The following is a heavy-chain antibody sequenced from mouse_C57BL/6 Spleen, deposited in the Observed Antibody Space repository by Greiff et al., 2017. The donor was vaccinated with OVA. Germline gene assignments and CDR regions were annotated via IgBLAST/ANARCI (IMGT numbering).Heavy chain of an antibody. J-gene: IGHJ2*01. Sequence: EVKLMESGGGLVQPGGSMKLSCVASGFTFSNYWMNWVRQSPEKGLEWVAQIRLKSDNYATHYAESVKGRFTISRDDSKSSVYLQMNNLRAEDTGIYYCTSANWDVGGFDYWGQGTTLTVSS. CDR3: TSANWDVGGFDY. CDR2: IRLKSDNYAT. V-gene: IGHV6-3*01. D-gene: IGHD4-1*01. CDR1: GFTFSNYW.